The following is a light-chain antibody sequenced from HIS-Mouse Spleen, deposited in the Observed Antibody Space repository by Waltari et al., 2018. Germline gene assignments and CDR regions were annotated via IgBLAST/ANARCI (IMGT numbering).Light chain of an antibody. CDR1: SPNIGNNY. CDR3: GTWDSSLSAGV. Sequence: QSVLTQPPSVSVAPGQEVTISCSGSSPNIGNNYVSWYQQLPGTAPKLLIYDNNKRPSGIPDRFSGSKSGTSATLGITGLQTGDEADYYCGTWDSSLSAGVFGGGTKLTVL. J-gene: IGLJ3*02. CDR2: DNN. V-gene: IGLV1-51*01.